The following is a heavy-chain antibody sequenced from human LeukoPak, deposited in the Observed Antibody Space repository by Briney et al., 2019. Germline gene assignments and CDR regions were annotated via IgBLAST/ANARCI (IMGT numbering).Heavy chain of an antibody. CDR1: GYSFTSYW. CDR2: IHPRDSDT. Sequence: GESLKISCKGSGYSFTSYWIGWVRQMPGKGLEWMGIIHPRDSDTRYSPSFQGQVTISADKSISTAYLQWSSLKASDTAMYYCARRYCSGSSCYLFDYWGQGTLVTVSS. V-gene: IGHV5-51*01. D-gene: IGHD2-15*01. J-gene: IGHJ4*02. CDR3: ARRYCSGSSCYLFDY.